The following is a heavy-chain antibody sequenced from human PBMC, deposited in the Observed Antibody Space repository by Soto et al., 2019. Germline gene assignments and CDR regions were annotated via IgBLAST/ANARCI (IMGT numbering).Heavy chain of an antibody. J-gene: IGHJ4*02. CDR3: ARDTDYDILTGYYKGGESFDY. V-gene: IGHV1-18*01. Sequence: ASVKVSCKASGGTFSSYTISWVRQAPGQGLEWMGWISAYNGNTNYAQKLQGRVTMTTDASTSTAYMELRSLRSDDTAVYYCARDTDYDILTGYYKGGESFDYWGQGTLVTVSS. D-gene: IGHD3-9*01. CDR2: ISAYNGNT. CDR1: GGTFSSYT.